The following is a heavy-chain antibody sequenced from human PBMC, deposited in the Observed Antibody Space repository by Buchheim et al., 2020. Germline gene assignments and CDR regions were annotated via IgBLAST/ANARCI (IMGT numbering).Heavy chain of an antibody. V-gene: IGHV4-61*01. CDR2: IYYSGST. J-gene: IGHJ4*02. CDR1: GGSVTSGNYY. D-gene: IGHD2-2*01. Sequence: QVQLQESGPALVKPSETLSLTCTVSGGSVTSGNYYWSWIRQPPGKGLEWIGYIYYSGSTNYNPFLKSRVTISVDTSKNQFSLKLSSVTAADTAVYYCAGDTCSSTSCFIDYWGQGTL. CDR3: AGDTCSSTSCFIDY.